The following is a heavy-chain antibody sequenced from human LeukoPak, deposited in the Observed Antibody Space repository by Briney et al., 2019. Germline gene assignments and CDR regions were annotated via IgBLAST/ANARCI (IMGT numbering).Heavy chain of an antibody. CDR3: TSGSRATTGTDY. V-gene: IGHV3-74*01. Sequence: GGSLRLSCAASGFTFSDAWMSWVRQVPGKGLVYVSFISNDGSSTGYADSVKGRFTVSRDNAKKTMYLQMNSLGAEDTAVYYCTSGSRATTGTDYWGQGTLVTVSS. D-gene: IGHD6-13*01. CDR1: GFTFSDAW. J-gene: IGHJ4*02. CDR2: ISNDGSST.